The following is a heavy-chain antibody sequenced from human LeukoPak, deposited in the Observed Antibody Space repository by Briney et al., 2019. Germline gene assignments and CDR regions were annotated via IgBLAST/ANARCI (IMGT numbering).Heavy chain of an antibody. D-gene: IGHD3-22*01. CDR2: INWNGGST. CDR3: ARPTTYNYDSRGYYYKYSQH. Sequence: GGSLRLSCAASGFTFDDYGMSWVRQAPGKGLEWVSGINWNGGSTGYADSVKGRFTISRDNAKNSLYLQMNSLRAEDTAVYYCARPTTYNYDSRGYYYKYSQHWGQGALVTVSS. V-gene: IGHV3-20*04. J-gene: IGHJ1*01. CDR1: GFTFDDYG.